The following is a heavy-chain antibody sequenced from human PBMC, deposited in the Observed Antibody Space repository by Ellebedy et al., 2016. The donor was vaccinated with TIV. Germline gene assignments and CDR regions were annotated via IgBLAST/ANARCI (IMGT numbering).Heavy chain of an antibody. CDR1: GYTLTNYY. CDR2: ISPSAGTT. Sequence: AASVKVSCKASGYTLTNYYIHWVRQAPGQGLEWMGVISPSAGTTIYAQKFKGRVTLTRDTSANTVYMDLSSLRSDDTAVYSCARDRSFTGRYYYGSGKMLGSYFYGMDIWGQGTTFIVSS. V-gene: IGHV1-46*01. CDR3: ARDRSFTGRYYYGSGKMLGSYFYGMDI. J-gene: IGHJ6*02. D-gene: IGHD3-10*01.